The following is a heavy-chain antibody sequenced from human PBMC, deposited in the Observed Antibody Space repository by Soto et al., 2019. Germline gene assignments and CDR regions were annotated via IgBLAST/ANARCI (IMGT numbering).Heavy chain of an antibody. J-gene: IGHJ4*02. D-gene: IGHD5-12*01. CDR1: GFTFSNYG. CDR3: ARVREYSGYDLDY. V-gene: IGHV3-33*01. CDR2: IWYDGNNK. Sequence: QVQLVESGGGVVQPGRSLRLSCVASGFTFSNYGIHWVRQAPGKGLEWVAVIWYDGNNKYYADSVKGRFTISRDNSKNTLYLQMNSLRAEDTAAYYCARVREYSGYDLDYWGQGTLVTVSS.